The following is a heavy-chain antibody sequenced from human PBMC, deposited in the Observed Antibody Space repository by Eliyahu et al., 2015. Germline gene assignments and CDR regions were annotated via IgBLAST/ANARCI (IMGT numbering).Heavy chain of an antibody. V-gene: IGHV4-38-2*02. CDR1: GYSISGGYY. Sequence: QVELQESGPGHVKSSETLSLTCNVSGYSISGGYYWGWIRQSPGKGLEWIGIVFHSGSTYFSPSLKSRLSMAVDTSKNQFSLKLNSATAADTATYYCARSAAANQPWYFDLWGRGTLVTVSS. CDR3: ARSAAANQPWYFDL. J-gene: IGHJ2*01. CDR2: VFHSGST. D-gene: IGHD1-14*01.